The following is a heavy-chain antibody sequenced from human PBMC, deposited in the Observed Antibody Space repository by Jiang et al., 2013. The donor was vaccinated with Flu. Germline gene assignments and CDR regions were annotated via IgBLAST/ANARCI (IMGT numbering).Heavy chain of an antibody. J-gene: IGHJ5*02. D-gene: IGHD3-3*01. CDR3: ASRMEWLLYFDP. V-gene: IGHV4-61*01. CDR2: IYYSGST. CDR1: GGSVSSGSYY. Sequence: GPGLVKPSETLSLTCTVSGGSVSSGSYYWSWIRQPPGKGLEWIGYIYYSGSTNYNPSLKSRVTISVDTSKNQFSLKLSSVTAADTAVYYCASRMEWLLYFDPWGQGTLVTVSS.